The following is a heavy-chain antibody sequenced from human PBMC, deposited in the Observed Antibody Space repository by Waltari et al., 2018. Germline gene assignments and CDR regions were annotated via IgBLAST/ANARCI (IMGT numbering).Heavy chain of an antibody. V-gene: IGHV3-30-3*01. D-gene: IGHD4-17*01. CDR3: ARVPIRGYGDPLDY. CDR2: ISYDGSNK. Sequence: QVQLVESGGGVVQPGRSLRLSCAASGFTFRSYAMHRLSRAPGKGLEWVAVISYDGSNKYYADSVKGRFTISRDNSKNTLYLQMNSLRAEDTAVYYCARVPIRGYGDPLDYWGQGTLVTVSS. J-gene: IGHJ4*02. CDR1: GFTFRSYA.